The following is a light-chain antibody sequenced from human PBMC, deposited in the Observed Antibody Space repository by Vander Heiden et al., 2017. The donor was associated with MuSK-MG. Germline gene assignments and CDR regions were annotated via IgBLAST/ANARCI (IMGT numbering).Light chain of an antibody. Sequence: QSALTQPPSASASPGQSVTIACTGPSSDVAGYNYFSFDQPPPATPHLLFIYEGSSRPAGLSARFSASTSGSTASLTVSAHQEEDDAEYYYISYAGSNTYVFGTGTRGTVL. CDR1: SSDVAGYNY. V-gene: IGLV2-8*01. CDR2: EGS. J-gene: IGLJ1*01. CDR3: ISYAGSNTYV.